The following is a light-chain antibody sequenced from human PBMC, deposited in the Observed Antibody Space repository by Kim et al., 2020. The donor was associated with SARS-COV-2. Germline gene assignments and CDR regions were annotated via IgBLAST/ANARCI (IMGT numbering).Light chain of an antibody. V-gene: IGKV1-5*03. J-gene: IGKJ1*01. Sequence: YVSVGYRVTFTCRAYQTVGNWLAWYQQKPGRAPKVLIYKASTLESGVPSRFSCSRSGTEFTLTITSLQPDDFATYFCQQYDSRVTFGQETKVDIK. CDR3: QQYDSRVT. CDR2: KAS. CDR1: QTVGNW.